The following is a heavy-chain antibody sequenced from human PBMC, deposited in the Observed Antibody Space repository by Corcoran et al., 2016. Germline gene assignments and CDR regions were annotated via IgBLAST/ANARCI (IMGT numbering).Heavy chain of an antibody. CDR3: AKNVRGYDAFDI. Sequence: QVQLVESGGGVVQPGRSLRLSCAASGFTFSSYGMHWVRQAPGKGLEWVAVISYDGSNKYYADSVKGRFTISRDNSKNTLYLQMNSLRAEDTAVYYDAKNVRGYDAFDIWGQGTMVTVSS. CDR1: GFTFSSYG. CDR2: ISYDGSNK. J-gene: IGHJ3*02. D-gene: IGHD1-1*01. V-gene: IGHV3-30*18.